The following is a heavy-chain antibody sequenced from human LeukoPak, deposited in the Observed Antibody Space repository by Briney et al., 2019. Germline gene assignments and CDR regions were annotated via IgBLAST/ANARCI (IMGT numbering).Heavy chain of an antibody. CDR3: AKISQASRGLI. CDR2: IYYSGST. J-gene: IGHJ3*02. CDR1: GGSISSYY. V-gene: IGHV4-59*12. Sequence: SETLSLTCTVSGGSISSYYWSWIRQPPGKGLEWIGYIYYSGSTNYNPSLKSRVTISVDTSKNQFSLQLNSVTPEDTAVYYCAKISQASRGLIWGQGTMVTVSS.